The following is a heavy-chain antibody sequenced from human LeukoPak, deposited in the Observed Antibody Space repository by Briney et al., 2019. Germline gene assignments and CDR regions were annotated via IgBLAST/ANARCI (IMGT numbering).Heavy chain of an antibody. CDR1: GFTFSSYG. CDR3: AKDLTPSYYYYGMDV. CDR2: ISYDGGNK. V-gene: IGHV3-30*18. J-gene: IGHJ6*02. Sequence: PGGSLRLSCAASGFTFSSYGMHWVRQAPGKGLEWVAVISYDGGNKYYADSVKGRFTISRDNSKNTLYLQMNSLRAEDTAVYYCAKDLTPSYYYYGMDVWGQGTTVTVSS.